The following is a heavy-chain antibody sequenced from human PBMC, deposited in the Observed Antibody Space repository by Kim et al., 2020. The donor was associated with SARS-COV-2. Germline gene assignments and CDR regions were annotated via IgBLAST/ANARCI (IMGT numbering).Heavy chain of an antibody. D-gene: IGHD6-19*01. CDR2: IKQDGSEK. CDR1: GFTFTNYW. J-gene: IGHJ4*02. Sequence: GGSLRLSCAASGFTFTNYWMTWVRQAPGKGLERVANIKQDGSEKYYVDSVKGRFTISRDNAKNSLHLQMNSLRAEDTAVYYCARDRYSSSAGRSDYWGQGTLVTVSS. V-gene: IGHV3-7*01. CDR3: ARDRYSSSAGRSDY.